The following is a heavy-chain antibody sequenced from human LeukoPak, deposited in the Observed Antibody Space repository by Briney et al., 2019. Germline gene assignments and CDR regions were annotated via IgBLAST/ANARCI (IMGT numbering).Heavy chain of an antibody. V-gene: IGHV3-33*01. CDR3: ARDSDLGYSYGLYFDY. J-gene: IGHJ4*02. Sequence: GGSLRLSCAASGFTFSSYGMHWVRQAPAKGLDGVAVIWYDGSNKYYADSLNGRFTISRDNSKNTLYMQMNSLRAEDTAVYYCARDSDLGYSYGLYFDYWGQGTLVTVSS. CDR2: IWYDGSNK. D-gene: IGHD5-18*01. CDR1: GFTFSSYG.